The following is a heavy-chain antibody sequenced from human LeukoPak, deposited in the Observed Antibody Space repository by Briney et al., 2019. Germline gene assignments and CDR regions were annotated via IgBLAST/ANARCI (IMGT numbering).Heavy chain of an antibody. J-gene: IGHJ4*02. D-gene: IGHD2-2*02. CDR2: INPNSGGT. V-gene: IGHV1-2*02. CDR1: GYTFTGYY. Sequence: GASVKVSCKASGYTFTGYYMHWVRQAPGQGLEWMGWINPNSGGTNYAQKFQGRVTMTRDTFISTAYMELSRLRSDDTAVYYCARVLGYCSSTSCYNPPDYWGQGTLVTVSS. CDR3: ARVLGYCSSTSCYNPPDY.